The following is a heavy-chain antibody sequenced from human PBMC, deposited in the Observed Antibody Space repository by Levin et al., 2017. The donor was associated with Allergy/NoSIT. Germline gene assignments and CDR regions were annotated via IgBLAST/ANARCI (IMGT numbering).Heavy chain of an antibody. Sequence: GGSLRLSCAASGFTFSSYGMHWVRQAPGKGLEWVAVIWYDGSNKYYADSVKGRFTISRDNSKNTLYLQMNSLRAEDTAVYYCARDFGGYYDHTPSYWGQGTLVTVSS. CDR1: GFTFSSYG. J-gene: IGHJ4*02. D-gene: IGHD3-16*01. CDR2: IWYDGSNK. CDR3: ARDFGGYYDHTPSY. V-gene: IGHV3-33*01.